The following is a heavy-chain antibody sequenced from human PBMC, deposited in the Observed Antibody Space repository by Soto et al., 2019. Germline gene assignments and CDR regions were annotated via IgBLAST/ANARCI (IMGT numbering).Heavy chain of an antibody. V-gene: IGHV3-7*01. D-gene: IGHD3-22*01. Sequence: GGSLRLSCVASGFTISQNWMTWVRPAPGEGLAFVACIMEDGSERYYVDSVRGRFTISRDNTKNSLDLQMNNLRAEDTAVYYCMRAVDYCLTTNCPAQWFDPWGQGTLVTVSS. J-gene: IGHJ5*02. CDR2: IMEDGSER. CDR1: GFTISQNW. CDR3: MRAVDYCLTTNCPAQWFDP.